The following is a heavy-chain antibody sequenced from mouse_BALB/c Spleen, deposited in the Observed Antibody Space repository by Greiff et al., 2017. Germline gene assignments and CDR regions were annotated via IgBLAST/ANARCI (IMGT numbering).Heavy chain of an antibody. Sequence: VKLVESGAELVRPGSSVKISCKASGYAFSSYWMNWVKQRPGQGLEWIGQIYPGDGDTNYNGKFKGKATLTADKSSSTAYMQLSSLTSEDSAVYFCASSWDWYFDVWGAGTTVTVSS. V-gene: IGHV1-80*01. CDR1: GYAFSSYW. D-gene: IGHD4-1*01. J-gene: IGHJ1*01. CDR3: ASSWDWYFDV. CDR2: IYPGDGDT.